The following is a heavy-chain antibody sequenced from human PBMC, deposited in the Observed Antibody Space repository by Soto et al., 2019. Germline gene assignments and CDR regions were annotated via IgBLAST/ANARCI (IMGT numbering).Heavy chain of an antibody. V-gene: IGHV1-18*04. D-gene: IGHD2-8*01. CDR1: GYTFTSYG. CDR2: ISAYNGNT. CDR3: ARVVYPKGIVLMVYHDECAS. Sequence: APVKVSCKPSGYTFTSYGISWVRQAPGQGLEWMGWISAYNGNTNYAQKLQGRVTMTTDTSTSTAYMELRSLRSDDTAVYYCARVVYPKGIVLMVYHDECASRGQGTMVTVAS. J-gene: IGHJ3*01.